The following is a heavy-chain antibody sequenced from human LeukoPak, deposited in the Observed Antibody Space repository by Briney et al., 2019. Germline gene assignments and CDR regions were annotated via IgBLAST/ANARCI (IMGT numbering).Heavy chain of an antibody. Sequence: SETLSLTCAVSGGSISSSNWWSWVRQPPGKGLEWIGEIYHSGSTNYNPSLKSRVTISVGKSKNQFSLKLSSVTAADTAVYYCAKQAYYDFWSGLYWYFDLWGRGTLVTVSS. D-gene: IGHD3-3*01. CDR1: GGSISSSNW. J-gene: IGHJ2*01. CDR2: IYHSGST. V-gene: IGHV4-4*02. CDR3: AKQAYYDFWSGLYWYFDL.